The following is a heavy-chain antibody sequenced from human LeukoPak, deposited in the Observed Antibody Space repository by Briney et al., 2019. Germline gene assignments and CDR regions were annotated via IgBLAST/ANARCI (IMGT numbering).Heavy chain of an antibody. Sequence: GGSLRLSCIASGFIFNDFGMHWVRQGPGKGLEWVSGISWNSGSKGYADSVKGRFTISRDNAKNALYLQMDSLKTEDTALYYCAKDTDYYAGLDAWGQGTTVTVSS. CDR2: ISWNSGSK. CDR3: AKDTDYYAGLDA. V-gene: IGHV3-9*01. J-gene: IGHJ6*02. D-gene: IGHD3-9*01. CDR1: GFIFNDFG.